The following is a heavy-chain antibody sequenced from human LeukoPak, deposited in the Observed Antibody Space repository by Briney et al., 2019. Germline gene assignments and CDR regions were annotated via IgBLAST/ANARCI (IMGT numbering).Heavy chain of an antibody. D-gene: IGHD2-15*01. Sequence: GGSLRLSCAASGLTFSNYAMSWVRQAPGKGLQWVSAISDTGGSTYYADSVKGRFTISRDNSKNTLYLQMNSLRAEDTAIYFCAKFPQSVVGTTQFDFWGQGTLVTVSS. CDR3: AKFPQSVVGTTQFDF. V-gene: IGHV3-23*01. CDR1: GLTFSNYA. J-gene: IGHJ4*02. CDR2: ISDTGGST.